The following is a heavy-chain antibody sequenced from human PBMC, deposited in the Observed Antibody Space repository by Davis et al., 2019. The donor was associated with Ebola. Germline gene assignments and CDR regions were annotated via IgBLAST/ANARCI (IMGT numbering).Heavy chain of an antibody. CDR3: ARLYYGEQDY. V-gene: IGHV1-69*06. D-gene: IGHD3-10*01. CDR1: GGTFSSYA. J-gene: IGHJ4*02. CDR2: IIPIFGTA. Sequence: AASVKVSCKASGGTFSSYAISWVRQAPGQGLEWMGGIIPIFGTANYAQKFQGRVTITADKSTSTAYMELSSLRSEDTAVYYCARLYYGEQDYWGQGTLVTVSS.